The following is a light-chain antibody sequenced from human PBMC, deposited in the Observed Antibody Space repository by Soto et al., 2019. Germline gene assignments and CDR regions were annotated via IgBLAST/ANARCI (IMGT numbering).Light chain of an antibody. Sequence: QSALTQPRSVSGSPGQSVTISCTGTSSDVGGYNFVSCYQQNPGKVPKLMIYDVSQRPSGVPDRFSGSKSGNTASLTISGLQAEDEADYYCCSYAGSYSLFGGGTKLTVL. CDR3: CSYAGSYSL. V-gene: IGLV2-11*01. J-gene: IGLJ2*01. CDR2: DVS. CDR1: SSDVGGYNF.